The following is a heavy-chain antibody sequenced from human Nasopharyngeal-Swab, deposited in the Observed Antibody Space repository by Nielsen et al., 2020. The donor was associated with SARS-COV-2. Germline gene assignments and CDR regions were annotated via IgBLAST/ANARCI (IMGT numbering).Heavy chain of an antibody. V-gene: IGHV4-39*01. CDR3: ASLEYCSSTSCYRAYAFDI. J-gene: IGHJ3*02. CDR2: IYYSGST. CDR1: GGSISSSSYY. D-gene: IGHD2-2*01. Sequence: SETLSLTCTVSGGSISSSSYYWGWIRQPPGKGLEWIGSIYYSGSTYYNPSLKSRVTISVDTSKNQFSLKLSSVTAADTAVYYRASLEYCSSTSCYRAYAFDIWGQGTMVTVSS.